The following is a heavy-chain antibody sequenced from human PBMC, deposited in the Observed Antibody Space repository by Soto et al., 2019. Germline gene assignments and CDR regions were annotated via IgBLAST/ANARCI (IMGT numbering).Heavy chain of an antibody. CDR3: ARRWGPGFEY. CDR1: GGSITSSSYY. CDR2: IYYSGST. J-gene: IGHJ4*02. D-gene: IGHD7-27*01. Sequence: SETLSLPCTVSGGSITSSSYYWSWIRQPPGKGLEWIGYIYYSGSTNYNPSLKSRVTISVDTSKNQFSLKLSSVTAADTAVYYCARRWGPGFEYWGQGTLVTVSS. V-gene: IGHV4-61*05.